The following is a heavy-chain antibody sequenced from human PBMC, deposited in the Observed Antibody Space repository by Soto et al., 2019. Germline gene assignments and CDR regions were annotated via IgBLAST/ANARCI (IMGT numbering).Heavy chain of an antibody. CDR3: AREGGHNYGLGRGHPFDP. J-gene: IGHJ5*02. V-gene: IGHV1-69*01. CDR1: GSTFNRFA. D-gene: IGHD3-16*01. CDR2: IIPMFRSA. Sequence: QVQLVQSGTEVKKSGSSVKVSCKASGSTFNRFAISWVRQAPGQGLQWMGGIIPMFRSANYAQKFKGRVTITADESTNTVYMEMTRLRSDDTAVYYCAREGGHNYGLGRGHPFDPWGQGTLVTVSS.